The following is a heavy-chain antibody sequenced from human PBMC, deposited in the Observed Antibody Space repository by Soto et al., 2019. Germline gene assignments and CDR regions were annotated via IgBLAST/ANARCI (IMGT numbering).Heavy chain of an antibody. CDR2: IYYTGAT. Sequence: QVQLQESGPGLVESSGTLSLTCEVSSGSISSGNWWSWVRQPPGKGLEWIGEIYYTGATNYNPSLNCRVSMTIVKSKDQFSLNLRSATAADTAVYYCARVFSSGSGWMYYFDFWGQGILVSVSS. CDR1: SGSISSGNW. V-gene: IGHV4-4*02. D-gene: IGHD6-25*01. CDR3: ARVFSSGSGWMYYFDF. J-gene: IGHJ4*02.